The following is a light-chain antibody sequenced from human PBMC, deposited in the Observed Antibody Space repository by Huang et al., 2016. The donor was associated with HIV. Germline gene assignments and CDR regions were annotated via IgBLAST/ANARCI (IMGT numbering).Light chain of an antibody. CDR2: GAS. Sequence: EIVMTQSPATLSVSPGERATLSCRASQSISSNLDGYQQKPGQAPRHLIYGASTRATGIPDRFSGSGSGKEFALSSSGLQSEDSAVYDCQQYNNWPLFTFGLGTKVDIK. CDR1: QSISSN. V-gene: IGKV3-15*01. J-gene: IGKJ3*01. CDR3: QQYNNWPLFT.